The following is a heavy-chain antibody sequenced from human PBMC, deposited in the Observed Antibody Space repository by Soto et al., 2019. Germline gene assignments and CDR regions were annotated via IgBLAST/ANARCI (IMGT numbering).Heavy chain of an antibody. D-gene: IGHD1-7*01. V-gene: IGHV3-23*01. CDR1: GFTFSSYA. CDR2: ISGSGGNT. CDR3: ARERNGNFHFDF. J-gene: IGHJ4*02. Sequence: GGSLRLSCAASGFTFSSYAMSWVRQAPGKGLEWVSAISGSGGNTYYADSVKGRFTIYRDNSQNTLYLQMSSLKSEDTAVYYCARERNGNFHFDFWGQGTLVTVSS.